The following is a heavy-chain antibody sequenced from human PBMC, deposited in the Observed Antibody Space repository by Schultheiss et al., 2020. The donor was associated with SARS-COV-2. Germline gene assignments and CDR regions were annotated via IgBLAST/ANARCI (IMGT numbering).Heavy chain of an antibody. V-gene: IGHV4-59*08. Sequence: SETLSLTCTVSGGSISSYYWSWIRQHPGKGLEWIGYIYYSGSTNYNPSLKSRVTISVDTSKNQFSLKLSSVTAADTAVYYCARVDSSARGPTLHYYYMDVWGKGTTVTVSS. D-gene: IGHD3-22*01. J-gene: IGHJ6*03. CDR3: ARVDSSARGPTLHYYYMDV. CDR2: IYYSGST. CDR1: GGSISSYY.